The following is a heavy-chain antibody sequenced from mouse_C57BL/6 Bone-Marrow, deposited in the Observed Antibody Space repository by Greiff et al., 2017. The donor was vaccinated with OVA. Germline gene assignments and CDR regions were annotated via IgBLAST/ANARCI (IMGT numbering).Heavy chain of an antibody. CDR3: ARREALYYSFAY. D-gene: IGHD2-1*01. Sequence: EVQLQQSGPELVKPGASVKISCKASGYSFTGYYMNWVKQSPEKSLEWIGEINPSTGGTTYNQKFKAKATLTVDKSSSTAYMQLKSLTSEDSAVYYCARREALYYSFAYWGQGTLVTVSA. CDR1: GYSFTGYY. J-gene: IGHJ3*01. V-gene: IGHV1-42*01. CDR2: INPSTGGT.